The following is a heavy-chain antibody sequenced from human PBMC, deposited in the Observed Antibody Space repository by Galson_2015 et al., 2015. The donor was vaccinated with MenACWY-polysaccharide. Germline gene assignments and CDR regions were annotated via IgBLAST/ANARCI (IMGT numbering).Heavy chain of an antibody. Sequence: SLRLSCAASAFDLNKYVMNWVRQPPGKGLQWVSSITPTGGTPSYADSVRGRFTVTRDNPKNTLYLQMNRLGAEDTAVYYCAKGSYRANAVLSYYYYYMDVWGKGTTVTVSS. J-gene: IGHJ6*03. CDR1: AFDLNKYV. CDR2: ITPTGGTP. V-gene: IGHV3-23*01. D-gene: IGHD4/OR15-4a*01. CDR3: AKGSYRANAVLSYYYYYMDV.